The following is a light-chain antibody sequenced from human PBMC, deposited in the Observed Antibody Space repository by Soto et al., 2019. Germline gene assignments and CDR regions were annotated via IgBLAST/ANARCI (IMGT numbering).Light chain of an antibody. CDR2: DAS. CDR3: QQRSNWPVT. J-gene: IGKJ5*01. Sequence: EIVMTQSPSTLSVSPGERATLSCRASQSVSSNLAWYQQKPGQPPRLLIYDASNRATGIPARFSGSGSGTDFTLTISNLEPEDFAVYYCQQRSNWPVTFGQGTRLEIK. V-gene: IGKV3-11*01. CDR1: QSVSSN.